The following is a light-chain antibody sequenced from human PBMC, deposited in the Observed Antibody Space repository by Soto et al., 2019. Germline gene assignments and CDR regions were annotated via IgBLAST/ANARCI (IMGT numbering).Light chain of an antibody. V-gene: IGLV1-44*01. Sequence: QAVVTQPPSASETPEQRVTISCSGSSSNIGSNTVNWYQHLPGTTPKLLIYNNYQRPSGVPDRFSASKSGTSASLAITGLQSEDESEYYCAAWDDSVKTLVFGGETKVTVL. CDR2: NNY. CDR1: SSNIGSNT. J-gene: IGLJ3*02. CDR3: AAWDDSVKTLV.